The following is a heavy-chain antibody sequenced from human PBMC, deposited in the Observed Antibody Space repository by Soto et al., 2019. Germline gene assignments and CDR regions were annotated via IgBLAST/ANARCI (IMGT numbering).Heavy chain of an antibody. V-gene: IGHV4-59*08. CDR1: GGSISGYY. CDR2: IYSSGNT. Sequence: SETLSLTCTVSGGSISGYYWTWIRQPPGKGLEWIGYIYSSGNTNYNPSLQSRVTISVDTSKNQFSLKLSSVTAADTAVYYCARLACSTTRRFTYFDYWGQGALVTVSS. CDR3: ARLACSTTRRFTYFDY. J-gene: IGHJ4*02. D-gene: IGHD2-2*01.